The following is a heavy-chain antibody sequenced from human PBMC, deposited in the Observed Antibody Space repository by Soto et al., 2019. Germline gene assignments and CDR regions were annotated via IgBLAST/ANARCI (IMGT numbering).Heavy chain of an antibody. V-gene: IGHV3-53*01. CDR3: ASWLQREHAYEI. Sequence: DVQLVESGGGLIQPGGSLRLSCAVSGLTVNDRKYITWVRQAPGRGMEGVSALYSTYGTYYAEFVRGRFTVSTDHFNNAVYLQMTHLRHDETALYFCASWLQREHAYEIWGLGTMVTVSS. CDR2: LYSTYGT. CDR1: GLTVNDRKY. J-gene: IGHJ3*02. D-gene: IGHD1-1*01.